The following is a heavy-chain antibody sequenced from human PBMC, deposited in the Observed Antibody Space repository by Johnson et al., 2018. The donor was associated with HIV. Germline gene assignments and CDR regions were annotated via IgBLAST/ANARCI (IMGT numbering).Heavy chain of an antibody. J-gene: IGHJ3*01. CDR3: VKDGAHSGSHHDAFDV. D-gene: IGHD1-26*01. Sequence: QVQLVESGGGVVQPGGSLRLSCAASGFTFSSYGMHWVRQAPGKGLEWVAFIRYDGSKKYYADSVKGRFTISRDNSKNTVFLEMNSLTAEDTGLYYCVKDGAHSGSHHDAFDVWGRGTVVTVSS. CDR1: GFTFSSYG. CDR2: IRYDGSKK. V-gene: IGHV3-30*02.